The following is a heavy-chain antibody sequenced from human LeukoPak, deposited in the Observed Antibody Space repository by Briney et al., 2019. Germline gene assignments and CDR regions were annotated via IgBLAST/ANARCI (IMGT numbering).Heavy chain of an antibody. J-gene: IGHJ6*02. CDR2: ISWNSGSI. V-gene: IGHV3-9*01. D-gene: IGHD5-18*01. CDR3: AKDIYSYASYGMDV. Sequence: PGGPLRLSCAASGFTFDDYAMHWVRQAPGKGLEWVSGISWNSGSIGYADSVKGRFTISRDNAKNSLYLQMNSLRAEDTALYYCAKDIYSYASYGMDVWGQGTTVTVSS. CDR1: GFTFDDYA.